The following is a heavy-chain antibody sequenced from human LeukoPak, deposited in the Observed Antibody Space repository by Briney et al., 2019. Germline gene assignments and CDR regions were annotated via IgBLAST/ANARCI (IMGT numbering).Heavy chain of an antibody. V-gene: IGHV4-31*03. CDR2: IYYSGST. J-gene: IGHJ5*02. CDR3: ARFSSGSNWFDA. Sequence: PSETLSLTCTVSGGSISSGGYYWSWIRQHPGKGLEWIGYIYYSGSTYYNPSLKSRVTISLDTSKNQFSLKLSSLTAADTAVYYCARFSSGSNWFDAWGQGTLVTVSS. CDR1: GGSISSGGYY.